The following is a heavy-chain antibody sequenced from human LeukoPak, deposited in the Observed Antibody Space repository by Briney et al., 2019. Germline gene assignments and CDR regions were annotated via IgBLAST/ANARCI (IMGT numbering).Heavy chain of an antibody. V-gene: IGHV3-30-3*01. Sequence: GGSLRLSCAASGFTFSSYAMHWVRQALGKGLEWVAVISYDGSNKYYADSVKGRFTISRDNSKNTLYLQMNSLRAEDTAVYYCARDVAKSNYGNWFDPWGQGTLVTVSS. CDR1: GFTFSSYA. D-gene: IGHD4-4*01. CDR3: ARDVAKSNYGNWFDP. CDR2: ISYDGSNK. J-gene: IGHJ5*02.